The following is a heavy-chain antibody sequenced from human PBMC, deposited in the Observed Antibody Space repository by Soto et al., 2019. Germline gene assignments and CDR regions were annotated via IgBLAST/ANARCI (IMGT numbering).Heavy chain of an antibody. D-gene: IGHD3-22*01. Sequence: PSETLSLTCSVSGASINNYHWTWIRQPPGKGLEWIAYIYYTGITNFNPSLKSRVTISMDTSKNQFSLNLSSVTAADTAVYYCARHNYDGSGFYYYYYGMDVWGQGTTVTVSS. V-gene: IGHV4-59*08. J-gene: IGHJ6*02. CDR1: GASINNYH. CDR2: IYYTGIT. CDR3: ARHNYDGSGFYYYYYGMDV.